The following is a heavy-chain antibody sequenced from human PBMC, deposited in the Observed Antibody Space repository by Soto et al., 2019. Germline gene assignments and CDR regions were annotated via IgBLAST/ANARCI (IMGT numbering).Heavy chain of an antibody. V-gene: IGHV1-3*01. CDR1: VYTFTHYT. Sequence: SHNVCCKPFVYTFTHYTIHRVRQAPGQSLEWMGWIAPGNGNTKYSPKFQGRVTITRDTSASTAYMELSRLRSEDTAVYYCVRRHVSATGIDWFDPWGQGTLVTGSS. D-gene: IGHD6-13*01. CDR2: IAPGNGNT. J-gene: IGHJ5*02. CDR3: VRRHVSATGIDWFDP.